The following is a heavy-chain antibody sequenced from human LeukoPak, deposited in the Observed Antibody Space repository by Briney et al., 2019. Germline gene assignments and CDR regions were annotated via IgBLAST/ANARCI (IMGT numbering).Heavy chain of an antibody. V-gene: IGHV3-7*03. CDR1: EFTFSSYW. J-gene: IGHJ4*02. Sequence: GGSLRLSCSASEFTFSSYWMSWVRQAPGKGLEWVANIKQDGSVKYYVDSVKGRFTISRDNAKNSLYLQMNSLRAEDTAVYYCVKDRYFYDSGSKANWGQGTLVTVSS. D-gene: IGHD3-22*01. CDR2: IKQDGSVK. CDR3: VKDRYFYDSGSKAN.